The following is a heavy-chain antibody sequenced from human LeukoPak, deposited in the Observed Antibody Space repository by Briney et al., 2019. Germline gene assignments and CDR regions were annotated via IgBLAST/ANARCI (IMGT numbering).Heavy chain of an antibody. CDR3: AGKVYSVDY. D-gene: IGHD4-11*01. CDR2: INHSGST. Sequence: SETLSLTCTVSGGSISSYYWSWIRQPPGKGLEWIGEINHSGSTNYNPSLKSRVTISVDTSKNQFSLKLSSVTAADTAVYYCAGKVYSVDYWGQGTLVTVSS. CDR1: GGSISSYY. J-gene: IGHJ4*02. V-gene: IGHV4-34*01.